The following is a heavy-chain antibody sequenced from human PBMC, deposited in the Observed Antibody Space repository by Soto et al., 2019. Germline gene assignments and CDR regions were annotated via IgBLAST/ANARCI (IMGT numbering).Heavy chain of an antibody. D-gene: IGHD2-2*01. CDR1: VFTFADYA. Sequence: SLRLSSASSVFTFADYAMPWVRQAPGKGLEWVSGISWNSGSIGYAGSVKGRFTISRDNAKNSLYLQMNSLRAEDTALYYCAKDLEESSYYYGMDVWGQGTTVTVSS. CDR2: ISWNSGSI. V-gene: IGHV3-9*01. J-gene: IGHJ6*02. CDR3: AKDLEESSYYYGMDV.